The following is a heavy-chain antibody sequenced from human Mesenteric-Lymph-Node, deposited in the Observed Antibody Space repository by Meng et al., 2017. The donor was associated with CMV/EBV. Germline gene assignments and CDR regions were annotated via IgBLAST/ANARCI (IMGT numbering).Heavy chain of an antibody. CDR1: GFTFSRNN. Sequence: GGSLKISCAASGFTFSRNNMHWVRQAPGKGLEWVAFILYDGSNGYYVESVKGRFTISRDNSKNTLYLQMNNLRPEDTALYFCAKDSGVETYYLDYWGQGTLVTVSS. CDR2: ILYDGSNG. D-gene: IGHD3-3*01. CDR3: AKDSGVETYYLDY. J-gene: IGHJ4*02. V-gene: IGHV3-30*02.